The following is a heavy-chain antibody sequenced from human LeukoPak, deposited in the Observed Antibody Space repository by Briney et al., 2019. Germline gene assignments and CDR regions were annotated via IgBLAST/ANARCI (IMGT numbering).Heavy chain of an antibody. V-gene: IGHV1-69*13. CDR2: IIPIFGTA. CDR1: GGTFSSYA. D-gene: IGHD2-2*01. Sequence: SVKVSCKASGGTFSSYAISWVRQAPGQGLEWMGGIIPIFGTANYAQKFQGRVTITADESTSTAYMELSSPRSEDTAVYYCAKTALGYCSSTSCSRFDYRGQGTLVTVSS. CDR3: AKTALGYCSSTSCSRFDY. J-gene: IGHJ4*02.